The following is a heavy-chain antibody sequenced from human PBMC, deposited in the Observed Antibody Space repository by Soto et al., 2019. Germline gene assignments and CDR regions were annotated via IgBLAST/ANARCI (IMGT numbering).Heavy chain of an antibody. Sequence: QVQLQESGPGLVKPSETLSLTCTVSGGSISSYYWSWIRQPPGKGLEWIGYIYYSGSTNYNPSLKSRVTISVGTSKRQFSLKLCSVTAADTAVYYWARVWGGAFDIWCRGTMVTVSS. CDR1: GGSISSYY. CDR3: ARVWGGAFDI. D-gene: IGHD3-10*01. V-gene: IGHV4-59*01. J-gene: IGHJ3*02. CDR2: IYYSGST.